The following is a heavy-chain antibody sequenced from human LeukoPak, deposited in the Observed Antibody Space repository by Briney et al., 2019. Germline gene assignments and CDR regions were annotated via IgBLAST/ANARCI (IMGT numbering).Heavy chain of an antibody. CDR2: IRSDGSST. V-gene: IGHV3-74*01. CDR1: GFTFSSYW. J-gene: IGHJ4*02. CDR3: ARGVMLTISVAGADY. D-gene: IGHD6-19*01. Sequence: TGGSLRLSCAASGFTFSSYWMHWVRQVPGKGLVWVSRIRSDGSSTSYADSVKGRFTISRDNAKNTLYLQMSSLRVDDTAVYYCARGVMLTISVAGADYWGQGALVTVSS.